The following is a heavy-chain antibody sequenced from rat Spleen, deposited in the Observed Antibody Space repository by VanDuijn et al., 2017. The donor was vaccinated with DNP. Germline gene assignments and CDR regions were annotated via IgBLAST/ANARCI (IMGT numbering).Heavy chain of an antibody. D-gene: IGHD1-12*02. CDR1: GFTFNKYW. CDR2: ITSSGGST. Sequence: EVQLVESGGDLVQPGRSLKLSCVASGFTFNKYWMTWIRQVPGKGLEWVAAITSSGGSTYYPDSVKGRFTISRDNAKNTLYLQMNSLWSEETDSYYCTRVGDFHDGGDGDVLDVWGQGTSVTVSS. V-gene: IGHV5-31*01. J-gene: IGHJ4*01. CDR3: TRVGDFHDGGDGDVLDV.